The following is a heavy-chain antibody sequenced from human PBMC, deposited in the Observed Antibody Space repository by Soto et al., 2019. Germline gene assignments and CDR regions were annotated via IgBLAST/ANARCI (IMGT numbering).Heavy chain of an antibody. J-gene: IGHJ4*02. CDR2: ISYGSDAK. V-gene: IGHV3-48*02. CDR1: GFTFSSYN. D-gene: IGHD3-16*01. CDR3: ARGGDHTPDY. Sequence: EVQLVESGGGLVQPGGSLRLSCAASGFTFSSYNMNWVRQAPGKGLEWISYISYGSDAKYYIDSVKGRFTISRDNAKSSLYLQMNGLRDEDTAVYYGARGGDHTPDYWGQGALVTVSS.